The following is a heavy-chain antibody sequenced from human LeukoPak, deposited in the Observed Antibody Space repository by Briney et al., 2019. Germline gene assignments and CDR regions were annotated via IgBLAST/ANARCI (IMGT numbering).Heavy chain of an antibody. Sequence: GRSLRLSCAGSGFTFSSYAMHWVRQAPGKGLEWVAVISYDGSNKYYADSVKGRFTISRDNPKNTLNLQMNGLRAEDTAVYYCAKEEVVMMGVFDYWGQGTLVTVSS. V-gene: IGHV3-30-3*01. D-gene: IGHD2-21*01. CDR3: AKEEVVMMGVFDY. CDR2: ISYDGSNK. J-gene: IGHJ4*02. CDR1: GFTFSSYA.